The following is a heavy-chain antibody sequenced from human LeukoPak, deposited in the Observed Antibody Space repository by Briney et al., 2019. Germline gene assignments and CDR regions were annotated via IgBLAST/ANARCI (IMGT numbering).Heavy chain of an antibody. V-gene: IGHV3-23*01. CDR1: GFTSIAYA. J-gene: IGHJ6*02. Sequence: PGGSLRLSCVGSGFTSIAYALTWASQAPGKGLEWVSGISGGGVTTYYADSVKGRFTISRDNSKNTLYLQMNSLRADDTAIYYCARNQQLGGHSYYYYGMDVWGQGTTVTVSS. D-gene: IGHD3-16*01. CDR3: ARNQQLGGHSYYYYGMDV. CDR2: ISGGGVTT.